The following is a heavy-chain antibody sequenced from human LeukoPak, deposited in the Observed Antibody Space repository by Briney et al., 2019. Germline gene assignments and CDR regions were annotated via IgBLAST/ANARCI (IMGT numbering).Heavy chain of an antibody. V-gene: IGHV3-23*01. CDR3: AKPYYDSSTFDI. D-gene: IGHD3-22*01. CDR2: ISGSGGST. J-gene: IGHJ3*02. Sequence: GGSLRLSCAASGFTFSSYAMSWVRQAPGKGLEWVSAISGSGGSTYYADFVKGRFTISRDNSKNTLYLQMNSLRAEDTAVYYCAKPYYDSSTFDIWGQGTMVTVSS. CDR1: GFTFSSYA.